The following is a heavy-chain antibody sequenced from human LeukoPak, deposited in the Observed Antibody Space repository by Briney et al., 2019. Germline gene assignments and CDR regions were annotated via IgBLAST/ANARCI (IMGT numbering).Heavy chain of an antibody. Sequence: ASVKVSCKASGGTFSSYAISWVRQAPGQGLEWMGWISVYNGNTNYAQKLPGRVTMTTDTSTSTAYMELRSLRSDDTAVYYCARDQLSRGVWFDPWGQGTLVTVSS. CDR2: ISVYNGNT. V-gene: IGHV1-18*01. CDR3: ARDQLSRGVWFDP. J-gene: IGHJ5*02. CDR1: GGTFSSYA. D-gene: IGHD1-1*01.